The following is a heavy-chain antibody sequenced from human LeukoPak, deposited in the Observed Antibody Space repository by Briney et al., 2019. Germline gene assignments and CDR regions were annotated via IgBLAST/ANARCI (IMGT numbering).Heavy chain of an antibody. Sequence: GGSLRLSCAASGFTFSSYWMHWVRQAPGKGLVWVSRINSDGSSTSYADSVKGRFTISRDNAKNTLYLQMNSLRVEDTAVYYCARGSEYGDYVDYWGQGTLVTVSS. CDR3: ARGSEYGDYVDY. V-gene: IGHV3-74*01. J-gene: IGHJ4*02. CDR2: INSDGSST. CDR1: GFTFSSYW. D-gene: IGHD4-17*01.